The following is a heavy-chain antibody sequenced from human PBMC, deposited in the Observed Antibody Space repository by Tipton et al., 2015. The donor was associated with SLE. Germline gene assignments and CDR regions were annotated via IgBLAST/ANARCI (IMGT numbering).Heavy chain of an antibody. J-gene: IGHJ4*02. D-gene: IGHD6-6*01. Sequence: TLSLTCTVSGYSISSGYYWGWIRQPPGKGLEWIGSIYHSGSTYYNPSLKSRVTISVDTSKNQFSLKLSSVTAADTAVYYCAREDSSSSMDYWGQGTLVTVSS. CDR3: AREDSSSSMDY. CDR2: IYHSGST. CDR1: GYSISSGYY. V-gene: IGHV4-38-2*02.